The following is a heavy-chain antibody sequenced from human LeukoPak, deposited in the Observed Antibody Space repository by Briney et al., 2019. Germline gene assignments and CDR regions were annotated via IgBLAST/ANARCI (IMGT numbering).Heavy chain of an antibody. Sequence: PGGSLRLSCAASGFTFSNYAMSWVRQAPGRGLEWVSAISGSGGSTYYADSVKGRFTLSRDNSKNTLYLQMNSLRAEDTAVYYCAKDIGLSGRYFLQVFDIWGQGTMVTVSS. CDR1: GFTFSNYA. J-gene: IGHJ3*02. CDR2: ISGSGGST. CDR3: AKDIGLSGRYFLQVFDI. V-gene: IGHV3-23*01. D-gene: IGHD1-26*01.